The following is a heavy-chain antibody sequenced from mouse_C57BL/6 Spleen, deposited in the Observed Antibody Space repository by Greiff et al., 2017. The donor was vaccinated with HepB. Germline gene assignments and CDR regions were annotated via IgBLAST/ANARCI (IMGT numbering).Heavy chain of an antibody. D-gene: IGHD1-1*01. J-gene: IGHJ4*01. CDR3: TRAPYYYGSSYDAMDY. Sequence: QVQLQQSGAELVRPGASVTLSCKASAYTFTDYEMHWVKQTPVHGLEWIGAIDPETGGTAYNQKFKGKAILTADKSSSTAYMELRSLTSEDSAVYYCTRAPYYYGSSYDAMDYWGQGTSVTVSS. V-gene: IGHV1-15*01. CDR2: IDPETGGT. CDR1: AYTFTDYE.